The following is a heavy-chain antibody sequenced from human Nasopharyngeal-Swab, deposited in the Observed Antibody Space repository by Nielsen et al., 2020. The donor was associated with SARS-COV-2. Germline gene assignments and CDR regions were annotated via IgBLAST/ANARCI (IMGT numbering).Heavy chain of an antibody. CDR3: ARDRSLEIKASSSDTYYGMDV. CDR1: GYTFTSYA. D-gene: IGHD6-6*01. J-gene: IGHJ6*02. CDR2: INAGNGNT. V-gene: IGHV1-3*01. Sequence: APVKVSCKASGYTFTSYAMHWVRQAPGQRLEWMGWINAGNGNTKYSQKFQGRVTITRDTSASTAYMELSSLRSEDTAVYYCARDRSLEIKASSSDTYYGMDVWGQGTTVTVSS.